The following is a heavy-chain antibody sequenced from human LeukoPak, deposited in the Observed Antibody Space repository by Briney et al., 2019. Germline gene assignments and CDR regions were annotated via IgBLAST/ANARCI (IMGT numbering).Heavy chain of an antibody. D-gene: IGHD2-2*01. V-gene: IGHV3-30-3*01. J-gene: IGHJ4*02. CDR3: GRDRVDCSSPRCYGQWVVLGYYFDY. CDR1: GCTFSSYA. Sequence: GGSLRLSCAASGCTFSSYAMHWVRQAPGKWMEWVAAISYDGSTKYYADSVKGRFTISRDNSKNALYLQMNRLRADNTTVYYCGRDRVDCSSPRCYGQWVVLGYYFDYWGQGTLVTVSS. CDR2: ISYDGSTK.